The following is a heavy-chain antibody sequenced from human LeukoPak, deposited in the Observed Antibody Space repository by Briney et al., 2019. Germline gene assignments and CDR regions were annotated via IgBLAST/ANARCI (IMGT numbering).Heavy chain of an antibody. CDR3: AGGTRYYDSRINWFDP. J-gene: IGHJ5*02. CDR1: GFTFSSYS. Sequence: KPGGSLRLSCAASGFTFSSYSMNWVRQAPGKGLEWVSSISSSSSYIYYADSVKGRFTISRDNAKNSLYLQMNSLRAEDTAVYYCAGGTRYYDSRINWFDPWGQGTLVTVSS. CDR2: ISSSSSYI. D-gene: IGHD3-3*01. V-gene: IGHV3-21*01.